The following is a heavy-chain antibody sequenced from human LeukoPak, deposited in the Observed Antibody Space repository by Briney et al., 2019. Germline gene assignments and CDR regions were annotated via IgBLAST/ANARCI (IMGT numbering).Heavy chain of an antibody. CDR2: IHTSGST. J-gene: IGHJ6*03. Sequence: KASETLSLTCTVSGGSIITYYWSWIRQPAGKGLEWIGRIHTSGSTNYNPPLKSRVSISVDTSKSQLSLKLTSVTAADTAVYYCATTDRVAVTGTNYYYYYMDVWGKGTTVTVSS. CDR1: GGSIITYY. CDR3: ATTDRVAVTGTNYYYYYMDV. V-gene: IGHV4-4*07. D-gene: IGHD6-19*01.